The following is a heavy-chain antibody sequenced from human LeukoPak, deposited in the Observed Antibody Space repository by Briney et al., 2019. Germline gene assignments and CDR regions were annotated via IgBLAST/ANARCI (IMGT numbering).Heavy chain of an antibody. Sequence: SETLSLTCTVSGGSISSSSYYWGWIRQPPGKGLEWIGSIYYSGSTYYNPSLKSRVTISVDTSKNQFSLKLSSVTAADTAVYYCVVVVPAAILYYYYYMDVWGKGTTVTVSS. D-gene: IGHD2-2*01. CDR1: GGSISSSSYY. J-gene: IGHJ6*03. CDR2: IYYSGST. CDR3: VVVVPAAILYYYYYMDV. V-gene: IGHV4-39*01.